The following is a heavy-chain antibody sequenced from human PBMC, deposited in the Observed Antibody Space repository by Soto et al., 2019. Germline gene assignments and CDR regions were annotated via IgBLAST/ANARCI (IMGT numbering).Heavy chain of an antibody. CDR3: ARDPVGVTRTFDC. CDR2: ITGGSGGT. J-gene: IGHJ4*02. CDR1: GFTFSSNA. D-gene: IGHD2-21*02. Sequence: EVQLLESGGGLVQPGGSLRLSCAASGFTFSSNAMSWVRQAPGKGLEWVSAITGGSGGTYYADSVQGRFTISRDNSKSTLYLQMNSLRAEDTAVYYCARDPVGVTRTFDCWGQGTLVTVSS. V-gene: IGHV3-23*01.